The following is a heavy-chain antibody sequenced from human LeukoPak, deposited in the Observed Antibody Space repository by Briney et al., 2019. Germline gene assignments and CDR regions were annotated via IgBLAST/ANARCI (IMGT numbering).Heavy chain of an antibody. J-gene: IGHJ5*02. CDR3: ARGPKGAAAGTRNWFDP. CDR2: MNPNSGNS. V-gene: IGHV1-8*02. D-gene: IGHD6-13*01. CDR1: GGTFSSYA. Sequence: ASVKVSCKASGGTFSSYAISWVRQATGQGLEWMGWMNPNSGNSGYAQKFQGRVTMTRNTSISTAYMELSSLRSEDTAVYYCARGPKGAAAGTRNWFDPWGQGTLVTVSS.